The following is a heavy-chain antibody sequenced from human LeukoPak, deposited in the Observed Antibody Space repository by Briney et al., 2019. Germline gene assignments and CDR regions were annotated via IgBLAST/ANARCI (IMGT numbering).Heavy chain of an antibody. V-gene: IGHV4-59*08. Sequence: PSETLSLTCTVSGGSISSYYWSWIRQPPGKGLEWIGYIYYSGSTNYNPSLKSRVTISVDTSKNQFSLKLSSVTAADTAVYYCASKNCSSTSCLPYYGMDVWGQGTTVTVSS. D-gene: IGHD2-2*01. CDR3: ASKNCSSTSCLPYYGMDV. CDR2: IYYSGST. J-gene: IGHJ6*02. CDR1: GGSISSYY.